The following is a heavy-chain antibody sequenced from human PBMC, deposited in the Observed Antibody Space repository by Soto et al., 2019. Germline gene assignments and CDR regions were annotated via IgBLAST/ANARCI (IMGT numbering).Heavy chain of an antibody. D-gene: IGHD3-22*01. CDR3: ARTYYYDSSGYYRVSAWAFDI. J-gene: IGHJ3*02. CDR2: ISYDGSNK. V-gene: IGHV3-30-3*01. CDR1: GFTFSSYA. Sequence: QVQLVESGGGVVQPGRSLRLSCAASGFTFSSYAMHWVRQAPGKGLEWVAVISYDGSNKYYADSVKGRFTISRDNSKNTLYLQMNSLRAEDTAVYYCARTYYYDSSGYYRVSAWAFDIWGQGTMVTVSS.